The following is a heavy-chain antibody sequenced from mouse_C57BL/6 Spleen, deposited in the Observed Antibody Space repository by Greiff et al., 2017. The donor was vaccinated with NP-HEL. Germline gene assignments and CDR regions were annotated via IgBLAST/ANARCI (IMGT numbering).Heavy chain of an antibody. D-gene: IGHD1-1*01. CDR2: INPSNGGT. J-gene: IGHJ2*01. CDR1: GYTFTSYW. V-gene: IGHV1-53*01. Sequence: QVHVKQPGTELVKPGASVKLSCKASGYTFTSYWMHWVKQRPGQGLEWIGNINPSNGGTNYNEKFKSKATLTVDKSSSTAYMQLSSLTSEDSAVYYCARYSITTVVARGYWGQGTTLTVSS. CDR3: ARYSITTVVARGY.